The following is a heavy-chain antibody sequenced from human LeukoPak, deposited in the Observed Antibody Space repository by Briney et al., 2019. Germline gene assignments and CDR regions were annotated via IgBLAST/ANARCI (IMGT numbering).Heavy chain of an antibody. CDR3: ATSLHYYDSSGTGDDY. D-gene: IGHD3-22*01. CDR2: INSDGSST. Sequence: PGGSLRLSCAASGFTFSSYWMHWVRQAPGKGLVWVSRINSDGSSTSYADSVKGRFTISRDNAKNTLYLQMNSLRAEDAAVYYCATSLHYYDSSGTGDDYWGQGTLVTVSS. V-gene: IGHV3-74*01. J-gene: IGHJ4*02. CDR1: GFTFSSYW.